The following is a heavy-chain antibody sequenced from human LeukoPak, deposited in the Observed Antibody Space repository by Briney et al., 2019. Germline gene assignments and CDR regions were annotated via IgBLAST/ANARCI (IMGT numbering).Heavy chain of an antibody. Sequence: SETLSLTCTVSGGSISSGGYYWSWIRQPPGKGLEWIGYIYHSGSTYYNPSLKSRVTISVDTSKNQFSLKLSSVTAADTAVYYCARDGSSWYGWFDPWGQGTLVTVSS. CDR3: ARDGSSWYGWFDP. J-gene: IGHJ5*02. CDR1: GGSISSGGYY. V-gene: IGHV4-30-2*01. CDR2: IYHSGST. D-gene: IGHD6-13*01.